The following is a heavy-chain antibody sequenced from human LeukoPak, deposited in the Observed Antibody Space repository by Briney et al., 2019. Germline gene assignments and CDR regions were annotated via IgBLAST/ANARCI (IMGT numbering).Heavy chain of an antibody. D-gene: IGHD3-9*01. CDR1: GGSLSNDQW. Sequence: SGTLSLTCALSGGSLSNDQWWSWVRQAPGKGLEWIGEINHSGSANYNPSLGSRVAMSIEKSKDQFSMNLSSVTAADTGVYYCARGGVWLPAVWGQGALVTVSS. V-gene: IGHV4-4*02. J-gene: IGHJ4*02. CDR3: ARGGVWLPAV. CDR2: INHSGSA.